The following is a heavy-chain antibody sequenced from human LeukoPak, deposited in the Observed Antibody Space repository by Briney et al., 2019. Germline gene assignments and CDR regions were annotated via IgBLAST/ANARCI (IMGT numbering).Heavy chain of an antibody. Sequence: SGGSLRLSCTASGFIFNNYALHWVRQAPGKGLEYVSAISSDGGSTYYATSVGGRFTISRDNSKNTLFLQMGSLRVEDMAVYFCARAPGWVSNGPVDYWGQGTLVTVSS. CDR2: ISSDGGST. J-gene: IGHJ4*02. CDR3: ARAPGWVSNGPVDY. D-gene: IGHD3-22*01. CDR1: GFIFNNYA. V-gene: IGHV3-64*01.